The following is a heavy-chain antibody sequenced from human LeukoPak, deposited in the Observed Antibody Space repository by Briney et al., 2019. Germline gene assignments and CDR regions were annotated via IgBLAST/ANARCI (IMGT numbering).Heavy chain of an antibody. Sequence: GGSLRLSCAASGFTFSSYGMHWVRQAPGKGLEWVAVISYDGSNKYYADSVKGRFTISRDNSKNTLYLQMNSLRAEDTAVYYCAKSPGVTWRFDPWGQGTLVTVSS. D-gene: IGHD3-16*01. J-gene: IGHJ5*02. CDR1: GFTFSSYG. V-gene: IGHV3-30*18. CDR3: AKSPGVTWRFDP. CDR2: ISYDGSNK.